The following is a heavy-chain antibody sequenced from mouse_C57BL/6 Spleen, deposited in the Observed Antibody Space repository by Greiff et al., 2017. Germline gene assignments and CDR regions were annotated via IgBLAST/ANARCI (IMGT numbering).Heavy chain of an antibody. D-gene: IGHD4-1*01. CDR1: GYTFTDYY. CDR3: ARRINWDVGY. Sequence: EVQLQQSGPELVKPGASVKISCKASGYTFTDYYMNWVKQSHGKSLEWIGDINPNNGGTSYNQKFKGKATLTVDKSSSTAYMELRSLTSEDSAVYYCARRINWDVGYWGQGTTLTVSS. CDR2: INPNNGGT. V-gene: IGHV1-26*01. J-gene: IGHJ2*01.